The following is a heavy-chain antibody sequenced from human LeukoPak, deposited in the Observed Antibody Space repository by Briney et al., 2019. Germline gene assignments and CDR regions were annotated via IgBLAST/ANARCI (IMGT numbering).Heavy chain of an antibody. CDR1: GFTFSNAW. CDR2: ISSISSYI. CDR3: ARGGGHSDY. J-gene: IGHJ4*02. Sequence: PGGSLRLSCAASGFTFSNAWMSWVRQAPGKGLEWVSSISSISSYIYYADSVKGRFIVSRDNAKNSLYLQLNSLRAEDTAMYYCARGGGHSDYWGQGTLVTVSS. V-gene: IGHV3-21*01. D-gene: IGHD3-16*01.